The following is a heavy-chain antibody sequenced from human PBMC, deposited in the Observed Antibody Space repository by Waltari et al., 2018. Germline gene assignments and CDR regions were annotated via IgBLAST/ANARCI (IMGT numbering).Heavy chain of an antibody. CDR2: ISSTSSYI. CDR3: ARDSARNYDYISGGHAFDI. V-gene: IGHV3-21*02. CDR1: GFTFSTYN. Sequence: EVQLVESGGGLVKPGGSLRLSCAASGFTFSTYNINLVRQAPGKGLEWVSSISSTSSYIYYADSVKGRFTISRDNANNSLYLQMSSLRAEDTAIYYCARDSARNYDYISGGHAFDIWGQGTMITVSS. D-gene: IGHD3-16*01. J-gene: IGHJ3*02.